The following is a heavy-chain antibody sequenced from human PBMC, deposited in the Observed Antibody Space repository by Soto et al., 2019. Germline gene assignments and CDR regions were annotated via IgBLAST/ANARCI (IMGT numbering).Heavy chain of an antibody. V-gene: IGHV4-38-2*01. J-gene: IGHJ5*02. Sequence: SETLSLTCAVSGYSISSGYYWGWIRQPPGKGLEWIGSIYHSGSTYYNPSLKSPVTISVDTSKNQFSLKLSSVTAADTAVYYCARAAATLVSWSHPWGPGPLVTVSS. CDR2: IYHSGST. D-gene: IGHD1-26*01. CDR3: ARAAATLVSWSHP. CDR1: GYSISSGYY.